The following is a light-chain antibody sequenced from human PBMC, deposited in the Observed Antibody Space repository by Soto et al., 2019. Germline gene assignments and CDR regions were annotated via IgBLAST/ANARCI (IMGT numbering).Light chain of an antibody. Sequence: TVLTQSPPTLSVSPGERATLSCRASHSVSSNLAWYQQKPGQAPRLLIYGTSNRATGIPDRFSGSGSGTDFTLTISSLQSEDFAVYCCQQYDGWPRTFGQGTKV. V-gene: IGKV3-15*01. CDR2: GTS. J-gene: IGKJ1*01. CDR1: HSVSSN. CDR3: QQYDGWPRT.